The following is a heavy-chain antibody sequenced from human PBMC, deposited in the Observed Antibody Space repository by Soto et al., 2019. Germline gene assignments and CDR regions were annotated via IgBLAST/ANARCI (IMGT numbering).Heavy chain of an antibody. CDR2: MNPHSGYT. J-gene: IGHJ5*01. CDR1: GYTFTTYD. D-gene: IGHD6-19*01. Sequence: ASVKVSCKASGYTFTTYDINWLRQSPGQGLEWMGWMNPHSGYTGYAQKFQGRVSMTRNTSITTAYMELNSLRSDDMAIYYCARGYSGPWGQGTLVTVSS. CDR3: ARGYSGP. V-gene: IGHV1-8*01.